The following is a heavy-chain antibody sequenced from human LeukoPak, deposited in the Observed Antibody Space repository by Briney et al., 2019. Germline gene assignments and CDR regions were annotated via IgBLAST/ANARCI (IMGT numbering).Heavy chain of an antibody. J-gene: IGHJ3*02. CDR1: GYSFTSYW. Sequence: GESLKISCKGSGYSFTSYWIGWVRQMPGKGLEWMGIIYPGDSDTRYSPSFQGQVTISADKSISTAYLQWSSLKASDTAMYYCASRSIAVLNAFDIWGQGTMVTVSS. D-gene: IGHD6-19*01. CDR2: IYPGDSDT. V-gene: IGHV5-51*01. CDR3: ASRSIAVLNAFDI.